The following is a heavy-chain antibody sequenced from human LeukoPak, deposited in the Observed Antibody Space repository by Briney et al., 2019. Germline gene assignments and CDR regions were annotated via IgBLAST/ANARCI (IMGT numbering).Heavy chain of an antibody. Sequence: GRSLRLSCAASGFTFSSYGMHWVRQAPGKGLEWVAVISYDGSNKYYADSVKGRFTISRDNSKNTLYLQMNSLRVDDTAIYYCGRDWKLDFWGRGTLVTVSS. CDR2: ISYDGSNK. D-gene: IGHD1-1*01. V-gene: IGHV3-30*03. J-gene: IGHJ4*02. CDR1: GFTFSSYG. CDR3: GRDWKLDF.